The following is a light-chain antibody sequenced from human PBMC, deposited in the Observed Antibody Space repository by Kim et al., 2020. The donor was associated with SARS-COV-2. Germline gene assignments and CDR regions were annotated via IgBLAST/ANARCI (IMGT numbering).Light chain of an antibody. CDR1: QSVGSN. J-gene: IGKJ2*02. V-gene: IGKV3-15*01. CDR2: DAS. CDR3: QHYNNWCT. Sequence: LSVCPGERATLSCRASQSVGSNLAWYQQKLGQAPRLLIYDASTRATGIPARFSGSGSGTEFTLTISSLQSEDFAVYYCQHYNNWCTFGQGTKLEI.